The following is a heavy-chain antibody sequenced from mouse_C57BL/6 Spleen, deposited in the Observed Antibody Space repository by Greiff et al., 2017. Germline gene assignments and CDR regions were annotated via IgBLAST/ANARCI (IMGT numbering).Heavy chain of an antibody. J-gene: IGHJ3*01. CDR1: GYAFSSYW. CDR2: IYPGDGDT. Sequence: VKLMESGAELVKPGASVKISCKASGYAFSSYWMNWVKQRPGKGLEWIGQIYPGDGDTNYNGKFKGKATLTADKSSSTAYMQLSSLTSEDSAVYFCARRIYYYVSSPWFAYWGQGTLVTVSA. CDR3: ARRIYYYVSSPWFAY. D-gene: IGHD1-1*01. V-gene: IGHV1-80*01.